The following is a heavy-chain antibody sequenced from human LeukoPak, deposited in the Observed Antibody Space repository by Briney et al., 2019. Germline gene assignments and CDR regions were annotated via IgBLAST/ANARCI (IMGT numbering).Heavy chain of an antibody. Sequence: ASVKVSCKVSGYTLTELCMHWVRQAPGKGLEWMGGFDPEDGETIYAQKFQGRVTMTEDTSTDTAYMELRSLRSDDTAVYYCARVPKSGELLYYYGMDVWGQGTTVTVSS. CDR2: FDPEDGET. CDR3: ARVPKSGELLYYYGMDV. D-gene: IGHD3-10*01. J-gene: IGHJ6*02. CDR1: GYTLTELC. V-gene: IGHV1-24*01.